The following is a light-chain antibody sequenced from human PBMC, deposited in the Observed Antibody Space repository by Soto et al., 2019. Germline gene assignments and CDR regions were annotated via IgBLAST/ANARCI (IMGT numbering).Light chain of an antibody. Sequence: QSVLTQPPSASGTPGQRVTISCSGSSSNIGSHYVYWYQQLPGTAPKLLIYKNNQRPSGVPDRLSGSKSGTSASLAISGLRSEDEADYYCAAWDDSLSGEVFGRGTKLTVL. CDR2: KNN. V-gene: IGLV1-47*01. CDR3: AAWDDSLSGEV. J-gene: IGLJ3*02. CDR1: SSNIGSHY.